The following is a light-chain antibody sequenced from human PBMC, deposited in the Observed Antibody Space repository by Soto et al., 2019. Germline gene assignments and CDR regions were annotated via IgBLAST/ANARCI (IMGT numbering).Light chain of an antibody. CDR3: QQYNNWPYT. J-gene: IGKJ2*01. Sequence: EIVMTQSPATLAVSPGERAALSCRVSQSVSSNFAWYQQKPGQAPRLLIYGASSRATGTPARFSGSGSGTEFTLTISSLQSEDFAVYYYQQYNNWPYTFGLGTKLEMK. CDR2: GAS. CDR1: QSVSSN. V-gene: IGKV3-15*01.